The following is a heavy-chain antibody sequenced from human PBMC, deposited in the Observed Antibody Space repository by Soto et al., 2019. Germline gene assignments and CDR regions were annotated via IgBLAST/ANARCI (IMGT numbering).Heavy chain of an antibody. CDR1: GFTFGDYG. D-gene: IGHD3-10*01. CDR3: SRDTDLATMVH. V-gene: IGHV3-33*01. Sequence: QVQLVESGGGVVQPGRSLRLSCRGSGFTFGDYGMHWVRQAPGKGLEWLAIIWAAGGNKVYRDSVQVRFTVSRDNFRKTLLLQMNDLRAEDTAMYDCSRDTDLATMVHWGHGTLFIVSS. J-gene: IGHJ4*01. CDR2: IWAAGGNK.